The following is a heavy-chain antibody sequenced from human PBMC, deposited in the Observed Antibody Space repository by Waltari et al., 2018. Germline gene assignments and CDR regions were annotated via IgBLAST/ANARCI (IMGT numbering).Heavy chain of an antibody. Sequence: QVQLVQSGAEVKKPGASVKVSCKASGYTFTGYYMHWVRQAPGQGLEWMGRINPNSGGTNDAQKFQGRVTMTRDPSISTAYMELSRLGSDDTAVYYCASLGMSGTTVEDYWGQGTLVTVSS. D-gene: IGHD1-20*01. CDR2: INPNSGGT. V-gene: IGHV1-2*06. CDR1: GYTFTGYY. J-gene: IGHJ4*02. CDR3: ASLGMSGTTVEDY.